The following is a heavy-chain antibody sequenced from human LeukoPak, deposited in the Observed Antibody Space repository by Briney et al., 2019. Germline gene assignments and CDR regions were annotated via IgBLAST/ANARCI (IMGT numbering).Heavy chain of an antibody. CDR1: GFTFSTYA. J-gene: IGHJ6*03. D-gene: IGHD2-8*01. CDR3: ARDGIVLMVYAKPYYYYMDV. V-gene: IGHV3-23*01. CDR2: ISGRGGST. Sequence: GGSLRLSCAASGFTFSTYAMSWVRQAPGKGLEWVSGISGRGGSTFYADSVKGRFTISRDNSKNTLYLQMNSLRAEDTAVYYCARDGIVLMVYAKPYYYYMDVWGKGTTVTVSS.